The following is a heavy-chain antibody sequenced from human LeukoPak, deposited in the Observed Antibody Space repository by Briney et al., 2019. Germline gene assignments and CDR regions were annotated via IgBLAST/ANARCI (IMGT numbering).Heavy chain of an antibody. CDR1: GFTFGSVA. CDR2: ITGDDDET. J-gene: IGHJ6*03. D-gene: IGHD2-8*01. Sequence: GGSLRLSCAASGFTFGSVAMTWVRQAPGKGLEWVSTITGDDDETYYADSVQGRFTISRNYSKNTLYLQMNSLRAEDTAVYYCANGNRCTSPNCLGYYYFYMDVWGKGTTVTVSS. CDR3: ANGNRCTSPNCLGYYYFYMDV. V-gene: IGHV3-23*01.